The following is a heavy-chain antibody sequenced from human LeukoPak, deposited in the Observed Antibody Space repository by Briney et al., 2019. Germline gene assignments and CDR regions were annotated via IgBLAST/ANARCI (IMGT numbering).Heavy chain of an antibody. CDR1: GGTFSSYA. CDR3: ASGIAVAGRSGVDWFDP. D-gene: IGHD6-19*01. J-gene: IGHJ5*02. V-gene: IGHV1-69*04. CDR2: IIPIFGIA. Sequence: SVKVSCKASGGTFSSYAISWVRQAPGQGLEWMGRIIPIFGIANYAQKFQGRVTITADKSTRTAYMELSSLRSEDTAVYYCASGIAVAGRSGVDWFDPWGQGTLVTVSS.